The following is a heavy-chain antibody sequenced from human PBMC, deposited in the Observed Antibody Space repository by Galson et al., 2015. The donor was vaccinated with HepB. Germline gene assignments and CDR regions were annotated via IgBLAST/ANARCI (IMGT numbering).Heavy chain of an antibody. CDR1: GYTLTELS. CDR2: FDPEDGET. Sequence: SVKVSCKVSGYTLTELSMHWVRQAPGKGLEWMGGFDPEDGETIYAQKFQGRVTMTEDTSTDTAYMELSSLRSEDTAVYYCATGGYDSSGYVYWGQGTLVTVSS. V-gene: IGHV1-24*01. CDR3: ATGGYDSSGYVY. D-gene: IGHD3-22*01. J-gene: IGHJ4*02.